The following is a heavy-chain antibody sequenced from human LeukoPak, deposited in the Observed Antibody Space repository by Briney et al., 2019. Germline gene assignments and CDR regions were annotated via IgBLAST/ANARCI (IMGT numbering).Heavy chain of an antibody. D-gene: IGHD3-16*01. CDR2: ISSSSSYI. J-gene: IGHJ4*02. CDR3: ARDGGSGNPVFVHDY. CDR1: GFTFSSYS. V-gene: IGHV3-21*01. Sequence: PGGSLRLXCAASGFTFSSYSMNWVRQAPGKGLEWVSSISSSSSYIYYADSEKGRFTISRDNAKNSLYLQMNSLRAEDTAVYYCARDGGSGNPVFVHDYWGQGTLVTVSS.